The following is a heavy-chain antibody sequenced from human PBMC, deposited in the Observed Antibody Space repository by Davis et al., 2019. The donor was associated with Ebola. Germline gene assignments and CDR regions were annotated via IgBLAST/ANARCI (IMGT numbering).Heavy chain of an antibody. V-gene: IGHV1-18*01. CDR3: AWGSSSYYYYGMDV. CDR2: GSPYNGNT. CDR1: GYTFSNYG. D-gene: IGHD7-27*01. Sequence: AASVKVSCKASGYTFSNYGISWVRQAPGQGLEWKGWGSPYNGNTNYLQKHQGRVTLTTDTSTNTAYMELRSLRSEDTAVYYCAWGSSSYYYYGMDVWGQGTTVTVSS. J-gene: IGHJ6*02.